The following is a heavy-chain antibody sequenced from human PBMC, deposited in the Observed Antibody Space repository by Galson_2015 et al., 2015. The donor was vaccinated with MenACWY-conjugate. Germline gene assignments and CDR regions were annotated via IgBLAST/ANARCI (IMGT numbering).Heavy chain of an antibody. CDR3: ARSYVPGSDRKNYYMDV. V-gene: IGHV3-74*01. D-gene: IGHD3-16*01. CDR2: VNSDGSGT. J-gene: IGHJ6*03. CDR1: GFTFSSYW. Sequence: SLRLSCAASGFTFSSYWMHWVRQAPGKGLVWVSRVNSDGSGTGYADSVKGRFTISRDNAKNMLFLQMNSLKVEDTAVYYCARSYVPGSDRKNYYMDVGGRGTTVTVSS.